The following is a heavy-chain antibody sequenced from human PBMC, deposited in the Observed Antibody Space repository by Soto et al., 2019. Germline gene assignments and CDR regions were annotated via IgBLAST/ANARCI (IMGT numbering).Heavy chain of an antibody. CDR1: GGTFSSFT. D-gene: IGHD1-26*01. Sequence: SVKVSCKASGGTFSSFTISWVRQAPGQGLEWMGGIIPIYGTANYAQKLQGRVTITADASTRTAYMELSSLRSEDTAVYYCAKDRRADWESYYYYAMDVWGQGTTVTVSS. CDR3: AKDRRADWESYYYYAMDV. CDR2: IIPIYGTA. J-gene: IGHJ6*02. V-gene: IGHV1-69*13.